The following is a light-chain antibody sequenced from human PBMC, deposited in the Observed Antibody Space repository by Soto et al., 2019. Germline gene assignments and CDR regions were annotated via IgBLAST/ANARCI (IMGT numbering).Light chain of an antibody. V-gene: IGKV1-39*01. CDR1: QTISTY. Sequence: DIQMTQSPSSLSASVGDRVTITCRASQTISTYLNWYQQRPGKAPNLLIYASSSLQSGVPPRFSGGGSGTDFTLTISSLQPEDFATYYCQQTYRIPITFGQGKRLEIK. CDR3: QQTYRIPIT. CDR2: ASS. J-gene: IGKJ5*01.